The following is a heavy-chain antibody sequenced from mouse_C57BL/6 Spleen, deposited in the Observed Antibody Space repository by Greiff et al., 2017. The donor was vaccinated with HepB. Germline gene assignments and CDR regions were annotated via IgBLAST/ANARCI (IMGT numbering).Heavy chain of an antibody. Sequence: EVKLMESGGGLVKPGGSLKLSCAASGFTFSDYGMHWVRQAPEKGLEWVAYISSGSSTIYYADTVKGRFTNSRDSAKNTLFLQMTSLRSEDTAMYYCARPTTVVARAMDYWGQGTSVTVSS. J-gene: IGHJ4*01. CDR2: ISSGSSTI. CDR3: ARPTTVVARAMDY. D-gene: IGHD1-1*01. V-gene: IGHV5-17*01. CDR1: GFTFSDYG.